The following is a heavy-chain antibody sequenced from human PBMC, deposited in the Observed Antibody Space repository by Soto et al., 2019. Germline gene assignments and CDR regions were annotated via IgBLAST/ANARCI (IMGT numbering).Heavy chain of an antibody. Sequence: QVQLVESGGGVVQPGRSLRLSCAASGFTFSSYAMHWVRQAPGKGLEWVAVISYDGSNKYYADSVKGRFTISRDNSKNTLYLQMNRLRAEDTAVYYCARDSRGSSSNYYYYYGMDVWGQGTTVTVSS. V-gene: IGHV3-30-3*01. CDR3: ARDSRGSSSNYYYYYGMDV. J-gene: IGHJ6*02. D-gene: IGHD6-6*01. CDR2: ISYDGSNK. CDR1: GFTFSSYA.